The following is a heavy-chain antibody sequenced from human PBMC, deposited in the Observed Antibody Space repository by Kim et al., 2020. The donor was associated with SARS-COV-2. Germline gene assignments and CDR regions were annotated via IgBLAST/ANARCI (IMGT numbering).Heavy chain of an antibody. CDR1: GFTFSSYA. J-gene: IGHJ2*01. V-gene: IGHV3-23*01. Sequence: GGSLRLSCAASGFTFSSYAMSWVRQAPGKGLQWVSALTGSAGSTYYADSVQGRFTISRDTSKNTLYLQMNSLRAEDTAVYYCARDDYGDHISRYFGLWGRGTLVTVSS. CDR3: ARDDYGDHISRYFGL. CDR2: LTGSAGST. D-gene: IGHD4-17*01.